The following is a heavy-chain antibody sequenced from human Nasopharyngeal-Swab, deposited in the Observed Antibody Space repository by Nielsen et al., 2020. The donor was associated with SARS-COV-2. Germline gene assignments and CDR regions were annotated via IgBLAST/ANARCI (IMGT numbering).Heavy chain of an antibody. CDR3: ARDARIGYCSGGSCHFYYYYYMDV. Sequence: ASVKVSCKASGYTFTSYSMHWVRQAPGQGLEWMGIINPSGCSTSYAQKFQGRVTMTRDTSTSTVYMELSSLRSEDTAVYYCARDARIGYCSGGSCHFYYYYYMDVWGRGTTVTVSS. D-gene: IGHD2-15*01. J-gene: IGHJ6*03. CDR1: GYTFTSYS. CDR2: INPSGCST. V-gene: IGHV1-46*01.